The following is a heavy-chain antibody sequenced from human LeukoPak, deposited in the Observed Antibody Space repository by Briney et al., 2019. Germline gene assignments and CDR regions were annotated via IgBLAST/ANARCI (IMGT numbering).Heavy chain of an antibody. V-gene: IGHV4-31*03. CDR1: GGSISSGGYY. J-gene: IGHJ3*02. CDR2: IYYSGST. Sequence: SETLSLTCTVSGGSISSGGYYWSWIRQHPGKGLEWMGYIYYSGSTYYNPSLKSRVTISVDTSKNQFSLKLSSVTAADTAVYYCARDGWYDILTGYPIWGQGTMVTVSS. CDR3: ARDGWYDILTGYPI. D-gene: IGHD3-9*01.